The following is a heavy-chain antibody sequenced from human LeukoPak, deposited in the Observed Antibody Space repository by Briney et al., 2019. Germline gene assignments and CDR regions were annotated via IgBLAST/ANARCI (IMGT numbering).Heavy chain of an antibody. J-gene: IGHJ4*02. Sequence: GSLRLSCAASEFTFSSYAMSWVRQAPGKGLEWVSAISGSGGSTYYADSVKGRFTISRDNSKNTLYLQMNSLRAEDTAVYYCAKAGDSSGYYYHYDFWGQGTLVTVSS. CDR1: EFTFSSYA. D-gene: IGHD3-22*01. CDR3: AKAGDSSGYYYHYDF. CDR2: ISGSGGST. V-gene: IGHV3-23*01.